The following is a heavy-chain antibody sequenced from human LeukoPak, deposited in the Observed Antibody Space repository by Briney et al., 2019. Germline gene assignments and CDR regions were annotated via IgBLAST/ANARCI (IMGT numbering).Heavy chain of an antibody. J-gene: IGHJ4*02. CDR1: GGSISSGDYY. D-gene: IGHD1-7*01. V-gene: IGHV4-30-4*01. CDR2: IHYSGST. CDR3: ARDSGTTVDY. Sequence: SETLSLTCTVSGGSISSGDYYWSWIRQAPGKGLEWIGYIHYSGSTYYNPSLKSRVTISADTSKNQFSLKLSSVTAADTAVYYCARDSGTTVDYWGQGTLVTVSS.